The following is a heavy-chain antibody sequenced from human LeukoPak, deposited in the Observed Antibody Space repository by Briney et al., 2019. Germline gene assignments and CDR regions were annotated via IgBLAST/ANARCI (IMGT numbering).Heavy chain of an antibody. CDR3: ARDRYYDTSVTDAFDI. Sequence: SETLSLTCTVSGGSISSYYWSWIRQPAGKGREWIGRIYSSGSTNYNPSPKSRVTMSVDTSKNQFSLTLSSVTAADTAVYYCARDRYYDTSVTDAFDIWGQGTMVTVSS. CDR1: GGSISSYY. D-gene: IGHD3-22*01. J-gene: IGHJ3*02. CDR2: IYSSGST. V-gene: IGHV4-4*07.